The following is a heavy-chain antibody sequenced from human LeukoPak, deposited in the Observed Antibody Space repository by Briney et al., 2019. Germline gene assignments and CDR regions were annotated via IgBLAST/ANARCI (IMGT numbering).Heavy chain of an antibody. CDR3: ARREIAGYSSMFDY. V-gene: IGHV4-59*08. J-gene: IGHJ4*02. D-gene: IGHD5-18*01. Sequence: SETLSLTCTVSGGSISSYYWSWIRQPPGKGLEWIGYIYYSGSTNYNPSLKSRVTISVDTSKNQFSLKLSSVTAADTAVYYCARREIAGYSSMFDYWGQGTLVTVSS. CDR2: IYYSGST. CDR1: GGSISSYY.